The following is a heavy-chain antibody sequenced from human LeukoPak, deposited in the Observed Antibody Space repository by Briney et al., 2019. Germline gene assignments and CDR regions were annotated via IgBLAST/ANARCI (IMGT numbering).Heavy chain of an antibody. CDR3: ARDPPRGYCSGGSCDGVYY. J-gene: IGHJ4*02. D-gene: IGHD2-15*01. CDR1: GYSISSGYY. CDR2: IYYSGST. V-gene: IGHV4-38-2*02. Sequence: SETLSLTCAVSGYSISSGYYWGWIRQPPGKGLEWIGSIYYSGSTYYNPSLKSRVTISVDTSKNQFSLKLSSVTAADTAVYYCARDPPRGYCSGGSCDGVYYWGQGTLVTVSS.